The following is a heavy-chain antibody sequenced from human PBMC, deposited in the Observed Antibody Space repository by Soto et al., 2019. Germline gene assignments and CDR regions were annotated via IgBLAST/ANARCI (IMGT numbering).Heavy chain of an antibody. CDR3: TGEVASGY. Sequence: QVQLVESGGGVVQPGRSLRLSCAVSGFTVSTYGMHWVRQAPGKGLEWVAVISRDGGTKYYADSVKGRFTISRDNSRNALLLEMNCLRGDDMAVDYCTGEVASGYWGQGTLVTVSS. J-gene: IGHJ4*02. D-gene: IGHD2-8*02. CDR1: GFTVSTYG. V-gene: IGHV3-30*03. CDR2: ISRDGGTK.